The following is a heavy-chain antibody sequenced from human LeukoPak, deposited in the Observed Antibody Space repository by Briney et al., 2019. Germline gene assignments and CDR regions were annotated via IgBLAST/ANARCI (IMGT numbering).Heavy chain of an antibody. CDR3: AIPYSYGRPLIDY. Sequence: PGGSLRLSCAASGCTFSSYAMSWVRQAPGKGLEWVSAISGSGGSTYYADSVKGRFTISRDNSKNTLYLQMNSLRAEDTAVYYCAIPYSYGRPLIDYWGQGTLVTVSS. CDR2: ISGSGGST. CDR1: GCTFSSYA. J-gene: IGHJ4*02. V-gene: IGHV3-23*01. D-gene: IGHD5-18*01.